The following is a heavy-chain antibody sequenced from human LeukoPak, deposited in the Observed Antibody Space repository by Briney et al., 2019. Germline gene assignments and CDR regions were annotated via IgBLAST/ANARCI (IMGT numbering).Heavy chain of an antibody. V-gene: IGHV1-24*01. D-gene: IGHD3-22*01. Sequence: ASVKVSCKVSGYTLTELSMHWVRQAPGKGLEWMGGFDPEDGETIYAQKFQGRVTMTEDTSTDTAYMELSSLRSEDTAVYYCATPPLTMIGDGDYFDYWGQGTLVTVSS. J-gene: IGHJ4*02. CDR2: FDPEDGET. CDR3: ATPPLTMIGDGDYFDY. CDR1: GYTLTELS.